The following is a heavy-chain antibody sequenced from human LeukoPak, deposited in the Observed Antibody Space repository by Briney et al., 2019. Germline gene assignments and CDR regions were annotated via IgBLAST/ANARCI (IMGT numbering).Heavy chain of an antibody. D-gene: IGHD3-10*01. J-gene: IGHJ4*02. V-gene: IGHV3-20*04. CDR3: ARERVVVRGVTSDFDY. CDR2: INWNGGST. Sequence: PGGSLRLSCAASGFTFDDCGMSWVRQAPGKGLEWVSGINWNGGSTGYADSVKGRFTISRDNAKNSLYLQMNSLRAEDTALYYYARERVVVRGVTSDFDYWGQGTLVTVSS. CDR1: GFTFDDCG.